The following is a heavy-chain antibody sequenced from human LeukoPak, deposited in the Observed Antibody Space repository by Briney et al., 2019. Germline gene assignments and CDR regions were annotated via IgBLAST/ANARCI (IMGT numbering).Heavy chain of an antibody. CDR2: IYTSGST. D-gene: IGHD3-22*01. J-gene: IGHJ4*02. Sequence: SETLSLTCTVSGGSISSYYWSWIRQSPGKGLEWIGRIYTSGSTNYNPSLKSRVTISVDTSKNQFSLKLSSVTAADTAVYYCARGWYTYYDSSGTLDYWGQGTLVTVSS. CDR3: ARGWYTYYDSSGTLDY. CDR1: GGSISSYY. V-gene: IGHV4-4*07.